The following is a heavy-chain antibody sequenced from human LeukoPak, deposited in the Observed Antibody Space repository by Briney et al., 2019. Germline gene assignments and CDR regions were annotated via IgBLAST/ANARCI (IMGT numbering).Heavy chain of an antibody. D-gene: IGHD1-14*01. V-gene: IGHV4-39*07. J-gene: IGHJ4*02. CDR2: IFYGGST. CDR3: ARFGSRIGTGGSFGFDY. Sequence: SETLSLTCSVSGDSIYNSDYFRGWIRQPPGKGLEWIGSIFYGGSTYYNPSLESRVTVSIATSKSQFSLRLTSVTAADTAVYYCARFGSRIGTGGSFGFDYWGQGTLVLVSS. CDR1: GDSIYNSDYF.